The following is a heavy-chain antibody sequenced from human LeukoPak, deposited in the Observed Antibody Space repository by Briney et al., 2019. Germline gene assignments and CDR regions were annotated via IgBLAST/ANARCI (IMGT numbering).Heavy chain of an antibody. J-gene: IGHJ4*02. CDR1: GYTFTSYG. V-gene: IGHV1-18*01. CDR2: ISAYNGNT. D-gene: IGHD4-23*01. Sequence: GASVKVSCKASGYTFTSYGISWVRQAPGQGLEWMGWISAYNGNTNYAQKLQGRVTMTTDTSTSTAYMELSRLRSDDTAVYYCASNDYGGNFDYWGQGTLVTVSS. CDR3: ASNDYGGNFDY.